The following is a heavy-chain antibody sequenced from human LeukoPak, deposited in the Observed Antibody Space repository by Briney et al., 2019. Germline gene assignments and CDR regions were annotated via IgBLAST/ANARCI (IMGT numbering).Heavy chain of an antibody. V-gene: IGHV3-48*03. CDR1: GFTFSSFE. D-gene: IGHD1-20*01. Sequence: GGSLRLSCSASGFTFSSFEMHWVRQAPGKGLEWVAYISASGSNVYYLDSVRGRFTISRDNAKNLLFLQMNSLRADDTAVYYCARESRAADDNSVGFDPWGQGTLVTVSS. CDR2: ISASGSNV. CDR3: ARESRAADDNSVGFDP. J-gene: IGHJ5*02.